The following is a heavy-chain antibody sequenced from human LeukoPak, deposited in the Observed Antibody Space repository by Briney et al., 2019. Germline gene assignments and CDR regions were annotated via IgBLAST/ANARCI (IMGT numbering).Heavy chain of an antibody. CDR2: ISAYNGNT. CDR3: ARDPVNIVVVPAAPDLNY. J-gene: IGHJ4*02. D-gene: IGHD2-2*01. V-gene: IGHV1-18*01. Sequence: ASVKVSCKASGYTFTSYGISWVRQAPGQGLEWMGWISAYNGNTNYAQKLQGRVTMTTDTSTSTAYMELSSLRSEDTAVYYCARDPVNIVVVPAAPDLNYWGQGTLVTVSS. CDR1: GYTFTSYG.